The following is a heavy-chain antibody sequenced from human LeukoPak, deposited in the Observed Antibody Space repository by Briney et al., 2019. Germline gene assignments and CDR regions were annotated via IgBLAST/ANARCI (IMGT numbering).Heavy chain of an antibody. CDR3: ARDSHTYYYDSSGYGIFDI. CDR1: GGTFSSYA. D-gene: IGHD3-22*01. J-gene: IGHJ3*02. Sequence: GASVKVSCKASGGTFSSYAISWVRQAPGQGLEWMGGIIPIFGTANYAQKFQGRVTITADESTSTAYMELSSLRSEDTAVYYCARDSHTYYYDSSGYGIFDIWGQGTMVTVSS. V-gene: IGHV1-69*13. CDR2: IIPIFGTA.